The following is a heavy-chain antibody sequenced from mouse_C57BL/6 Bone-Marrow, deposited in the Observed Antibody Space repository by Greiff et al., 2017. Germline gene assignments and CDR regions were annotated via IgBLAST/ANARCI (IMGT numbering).Heavy chain of an antibody. CDR3: ARRNYGSRESLDY. V-gene: IGHV8-12*01. Sequence: QVTLKVCGPGILQSSQTLSLTCSFSGFSLSTSGMGVSWIRQPSGKGLEWLAHIYWDDDKRYNPSLKSRLTISKDTSRNQVFLKITSVDTADTATYYCARRNYGSRESLDYWGQGTTLTVSS. J-gene: IGHJ2*01. CDR2: IYWDDDK. D-gene: IGHD1-1*01. CDR1: GFSLSTSGMG.